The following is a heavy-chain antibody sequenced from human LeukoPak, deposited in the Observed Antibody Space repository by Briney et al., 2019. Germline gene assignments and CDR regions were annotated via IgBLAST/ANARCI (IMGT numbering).Heavy chain of an antibody. D-gene: IGHD6-13*01. CDR1: GFTFSSYA. CDR2: ISWNSGSI. CDR3: AKGGPSSSQYYYYGMDV. Sequence: GGSLRLSCAASGFTFSSYAMSWVRQAPGKGLEWVSGISWNSGSIGYADSVKGRFTISRDNAKNSLYLQMNSLRAEDTALYYCAKGGPSSSQYYYYGMDVWGQGTTVTVSS. J-gene: IGHJ6*02. V-gene: IGHV3-9*01.